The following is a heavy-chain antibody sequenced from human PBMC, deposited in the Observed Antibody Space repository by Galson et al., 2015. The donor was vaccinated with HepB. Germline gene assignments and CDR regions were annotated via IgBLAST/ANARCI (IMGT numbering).Heavy chain of an antibody. J-gene: IGHJ3*02. CDR1: GFTVSSNY. Sequence: SLRLSCAASGFTVSSNYMSWVRQAPGKGLEWASVTYSSGNTYYADSVKGRFTISRDNSKNTLYVQMNSLRAEDTAVYYCAAGYYYDSSGYLGDTFDIWAKGQWSPSL. CDR2: TYSSGNT. V-gene: IGHV3-53*01. D-gene: IGHD3-22*01. CDR3: AAGYYYDSSGYLGDTFDI.